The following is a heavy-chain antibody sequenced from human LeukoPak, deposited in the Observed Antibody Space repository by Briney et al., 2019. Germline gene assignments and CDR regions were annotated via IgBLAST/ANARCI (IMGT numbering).Heavy chain of an antibody. CDR1: GFTFSNAW. CDR3: TTPAEATMVRGVIIGRFAY. D-gene: IGHD3-10*01. J-gene: IGHJ4*02. V-gene: IGHV3-15*01. Sequence: GGSLRLSCAASGFTFSNAWMSGVRPAPGKGLEWVGRIKNKTDGGTTDYAAPVKGRFTISRDDSKNTLYLQMNSLKTEDTAVYYCTTPAEATMVRGVIIGRFAYWGQGTLVTVSP. CDR2: IKNKTDGGTT.